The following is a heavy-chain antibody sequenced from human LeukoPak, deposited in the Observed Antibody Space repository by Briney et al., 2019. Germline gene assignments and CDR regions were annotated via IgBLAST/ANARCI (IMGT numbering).Heavy chain of an antibody. V-gene: IGHV3-73*01. D-gene: IGHD5-24*01. J-gene: IGHJ4*02. CDR2: IRSKANSYAT. CDR1: GFTFSGSA. Sequence: GGSLRLSCAASGFTFSGSAMHWVRQASGKGLEWVGRIRSKANSYATAYAASVKGRFAISRDDSKNTAYLQMNSLKTEDTAVYYCTRLGTRSGDGYNTSAVTDWGQGTLVTVSS. CDR3: TRLGTRSGDGYNTSAVTD.